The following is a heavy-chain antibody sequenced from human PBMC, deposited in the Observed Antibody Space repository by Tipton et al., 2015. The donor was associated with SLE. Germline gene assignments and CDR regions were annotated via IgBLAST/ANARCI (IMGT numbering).Heavy chain of an antibody. CDR1: GGSISSSSYY. D-gene: IGHD3-10*01. J-gene: IGHJ4*02. V-gene: IGHV4-39*07. CDR2: IYTSGST. Sequence: TLSLTCAVSGGSISSSSYYWGWIRQPPGKGLEWIGRIYTSGSTNYNPSLKSRVTMSVDTSKNQFSLKLSSVTAADTAVYYCAREGSGSYFDYWGQGTLVTVSS. CDR3: AREGSGSYFDY.